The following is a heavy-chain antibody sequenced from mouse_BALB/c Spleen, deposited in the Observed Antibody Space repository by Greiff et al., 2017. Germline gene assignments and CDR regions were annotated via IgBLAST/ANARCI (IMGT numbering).Heavy chain of an antibody. D-gene: IGHD4-1*01. J-gene: IGHJ2*01. V-gene: IGHV1-54*01. Sequence: QVQLQQSGAELVRPGTSVKVSCKASGYAFTNYLIEWVKQRPGQGLEWIGVINPGSGGTNYNEKFKGKATLTADKSSSTAYMQLSSLTSDDSAVYFCARWEDYYFDYWGQGTTLTVSS. CDR1: GYAFTNYL. CDR2: INPGSGGT. CDR3: ARWEDYYFDY.